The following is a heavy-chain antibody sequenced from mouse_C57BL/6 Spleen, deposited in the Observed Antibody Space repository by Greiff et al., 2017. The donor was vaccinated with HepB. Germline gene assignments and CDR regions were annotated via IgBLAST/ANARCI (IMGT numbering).Heavy chain of an antibody. Sequence: EVKLVESGGDLVKPGGSLKLSCAASGFTFSSYGMSWVRQTPDKRLEWVGTISSGGSYTYYPDSVQGRFTISRDNAKNTLYLQMSSLKSEDTALYYCARHETTVVAMARYFDVWGTGTTVTVAS. D-gene: IGHD1-1*01. J-gene: IGHJ1*03. V-gene: IGHV5-6*01. CDR1: GFTFSSYG. CDR3: ARHETTVVAMARYFDV. CDR2: ISSGGSYT.